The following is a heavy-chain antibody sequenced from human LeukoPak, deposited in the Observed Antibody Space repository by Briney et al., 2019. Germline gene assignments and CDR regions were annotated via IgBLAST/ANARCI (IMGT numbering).Heavy chain of an antibody. CDR3: AKDLTDYDFWSDYRGSGAFDI. D-gene: IGHD3-3*01. Sequence: GRSLRLSCAASGFTFSSYALHWVRQAPGKGLEWVSSISSSSSYIYYADSVKGRFTISRDNSKNTLYLQMNSLRAEDTAVYYCAKDLTDYDFWSDYRGSGAFDIWGQGTMVTVSS. CDR2: ISSSSSYI. J-gene: IGHJ3*02. CDR1: GFTFSSYA. V-gene: IGHV3-21*04.